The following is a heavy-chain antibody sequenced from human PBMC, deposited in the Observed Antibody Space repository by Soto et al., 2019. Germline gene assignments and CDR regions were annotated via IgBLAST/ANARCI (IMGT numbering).Heavy chain of an antibody. V-gene: IGHV4-30-4*01. D-gene: IGHD3-22*01. CDR1: GGSISSGDFY. CDR2: IYYSGST. CDR3: VRVGYFDSSGYPYFDY. Sequence: QVQLQESGPGLVKPSQTLSLTCTVSGGSISSGDFYWGWIRQPPGKGLEWMGYIYYSGSTYYNPSLKSRVTISVTTSKTQFSLKLSSVTAADTAVYYCVRVGYFDSSGYPYFDYWGQGTLVTVSS. J-gene: IGHJ4*02.